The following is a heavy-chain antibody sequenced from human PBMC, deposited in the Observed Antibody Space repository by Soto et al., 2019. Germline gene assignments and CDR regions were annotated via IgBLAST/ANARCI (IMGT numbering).Heavy chain of an antibody. D-gene: IGHD1-1*01. CDR2: INESGST. Sequence: QVQLQQWGAGLVKPSETLSLSCAVYGQSFSGHSWAWIRQPQGKGLEWIGEINESGSTYYNPSLKSRVTISTDTSKKQFSLKLSSVRAADTAAYFCARGSGIVALPGELEDVNYDYLGQGTLVNVSS. V-gene: IGHV4-34*01. CDR3: ARGSGIVALPGELEDVNYDY. CDR1: GQSFSGHS. J-gene: IGHJ4*02.